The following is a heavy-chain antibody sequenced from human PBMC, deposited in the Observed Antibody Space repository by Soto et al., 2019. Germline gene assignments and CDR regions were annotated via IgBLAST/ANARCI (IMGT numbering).Heavy chain of an antibody. Sequence: VQLVESGGGLVKPGGSLRLSCAASGFTFSDYYMSWIRQAPGKGLEWVSVIYSGGSTYYADSVKGRFTISRDNSKNTLYLQMNSLRAEDTAVYYCASTKQELLWFGEAYGMDVWGQGTTVTVSS. D-gene: IGHD3-10*01. J-gene: IGHJ6*02. CDR1: GFTFSDYY. CDR3: ASTKQELLWFGEAYGMDV. V-gene: IGHV3-66*01. CDR2: IYSGGST.